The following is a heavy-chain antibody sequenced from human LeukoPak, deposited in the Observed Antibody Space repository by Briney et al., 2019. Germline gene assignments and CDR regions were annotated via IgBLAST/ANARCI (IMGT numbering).Heavy chain of an antibody. CDR1: GFTFSSYS. CDR2: ISSSSSYI. D-gene: IGHD2-2*01. J-gene: IGHJ4*02. CDR3: AILLGYCSSTSCPDY. Sequence: PGRSLSLSCAASGFTFSSYSMNWVRQAPGKGLEWVSSISSSSSYIYYADSVKGRFTFSRDNAKNSLYLQMNSLRAEDTAVYYCAILLGYCSSTSCPDYWGQGTLVTVSS. V-gene: IGHV3-21*01.